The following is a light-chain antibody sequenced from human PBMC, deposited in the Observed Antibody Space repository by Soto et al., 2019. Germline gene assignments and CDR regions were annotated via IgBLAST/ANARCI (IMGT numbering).Light chain of an antibody. V-gene: IGLV1-47*01. CDR3: AAWDDSLSGYV. Sequence: QSVLSQPPSASGTPGQSVTISCSGSSSNIGSNYVYWYQQLPGTAPKLLIYRNNQRPSGVPDRFSGSKSGTSASLAISGLRYEDEADYYCAAWDDSLSGYVFGTGIKVTVL. CDR1: SSNIGSNY. J-gene: IGLJ1*01. CDR2: RNN.